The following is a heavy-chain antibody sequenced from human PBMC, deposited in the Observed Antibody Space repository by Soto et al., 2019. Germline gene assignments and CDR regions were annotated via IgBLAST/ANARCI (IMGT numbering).Heavy chain of an antibody. Sequence: ASVKASCKASGYTFTSYDISWVRQAPGQGLEWMGWINVYNGNTKYAQKVQGRVTMTTDTSTSTAYMELRSLRSDDTAVYYCARGVGSGSYYNQYNWFDPWGQGTLVTVSS. V-gene: IGHV1-18*01. CDR2: INVYNGNT. D-gene: IGHD3-10*01. J-gene: IGHJ5*02. CDR1: GYTFTSYD. CDR3: ARGVGSGSYYNQYNWFDP.